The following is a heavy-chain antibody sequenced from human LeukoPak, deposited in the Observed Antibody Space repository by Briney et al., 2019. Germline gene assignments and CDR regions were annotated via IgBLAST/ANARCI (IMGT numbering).Heavy chain of an antibody. CDR2: INPNSGGT. V-gene: IGHV1-2*02. J-gene: IGHJ6*02. CDR3: ARGRYCSSTSCYKSSYYYGMDV. Sequence: ASVKVSCKASGYTFTSYGISWVRQAPGQGLEWMGWINPNSGGTNYAQKFQGRVTMTRDTSISTAYMELSRLRSDDTAVYYCARGRYCSSTSCYKSSYYYGMDVWGQGTTVTVSS. CDR1: GYTFTSYG. D-gene: IGHD2-2*02.